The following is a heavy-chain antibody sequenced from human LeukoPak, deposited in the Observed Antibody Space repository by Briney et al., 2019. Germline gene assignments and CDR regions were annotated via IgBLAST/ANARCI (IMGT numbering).Heavy chain of an antibody. CDR1: GFTFSSYA. Sequence: GGSLRLSCAASGFTFSSYAMHWVRQAPGKGLEWVAVISYDGSNKYYADSVKGRFTISRDNSKNTLYLQMNSLRAEDTAVYYCARERKSGSYLTYYYYYMDVWGKGTTVTVSS. J-gene: IGHJ6*03. CDR3: ARERKSGSYLTYYYYYMDV. CDR2: ISYDGSNK. V-gene: IGHV3-30*04. D-gene: IGHD1-26*01.